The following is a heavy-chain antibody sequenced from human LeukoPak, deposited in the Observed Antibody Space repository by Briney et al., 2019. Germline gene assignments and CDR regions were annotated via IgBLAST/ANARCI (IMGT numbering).Heavy chain of an antibody. CDR1: GYTLTELS. D-gene: IGHD2-2*01. CDR2: FDPEDGET. CDR3: ARDADPDIVVVPAATGCWFDP. Sequence: ASVKVSCKVSGYTLTELSMHWVRQAPGKGLEWMGGFDPEDGETIYAQKFQGRVTMTEDTSTDTAYMELSSLRSEDTAVYYCARDADPDIVVVPAATGCWFDPWGQGTLVTVSS. V-gene: IGHV1-24*01. J-gene: IGHJ5*02.